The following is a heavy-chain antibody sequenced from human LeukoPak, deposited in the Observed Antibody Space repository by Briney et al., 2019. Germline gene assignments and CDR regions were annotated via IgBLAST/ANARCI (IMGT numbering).Heavy chain of an antibody. CDR1: GGSISSYY. J-gene: IGHJ4*02. V-gene: IGHV4-59*08. CDR2: IYYTGSA. Sequence: SETLSLTCTVSGGSISSYYWSWIRQPPGKGLEWIGYIYYTGSANYNPSLESRVTISVDTSKNQFSLKLNSVTAADTAVYFCARKGSSSWANPFDYWGQGTLVTVSS. CDR3: ARKGSSSWANPFDY. D-gene: IGHD6-13*01.